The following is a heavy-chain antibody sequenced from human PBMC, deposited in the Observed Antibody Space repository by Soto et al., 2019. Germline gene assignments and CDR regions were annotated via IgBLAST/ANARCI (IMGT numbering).Heavy chain of an antibody. CDR3: ASDISGYYYGMDV. D-gene: IGHD3-3*02. J-gene: IGHJ6*02. Sequence: QVQLQQWGAGLLKPSETLSLTCAVYGGSFSGYFWSWIRQPPGKGLEWIGEINHSGSTKYNPSLKSRVTISLDTSKNHFSLTLYSVTAADTAVYYCASDISGYYYGMDVWGQGTTVTVS. V-gene: IGHV4-34*01. CDR2: INHSGST. CDR1: GGSFSGYF.